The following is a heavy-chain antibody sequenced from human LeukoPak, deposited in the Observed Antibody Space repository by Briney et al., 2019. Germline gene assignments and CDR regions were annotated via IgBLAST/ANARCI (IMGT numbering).Heavy chain of an antibody. CDR3: ARSVEMATIYFDY. Sequence: ASVKVSCKASGYTFTGYYMHWVRQAPGQGLEWMGWINPNSGGTNYAQKFQGRATMTRDTSISTAYMELSRLRSDDTAVYYCARSVEMATIYFDYWGQGTLVTVSS. J-gene: IGHJ4*02. CDR1: GYTFTGYY. D-gene: IGHD5-24*01. V-gene: IGHV1-2*02. CDR2: INPNSGGT.